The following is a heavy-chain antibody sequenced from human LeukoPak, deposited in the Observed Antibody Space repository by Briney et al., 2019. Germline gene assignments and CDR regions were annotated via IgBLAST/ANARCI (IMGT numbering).Heavy chain of an antibody. CDR3: ARVLPWFGELLEAFDI. D-gene: IGHD3-10*01. J-gene: IGHJ3*02. CDR1: GGSISSYY. V-gene: IGHV4-59*08. Sequence: SETLSLTCTVSGGSISSYYWSWIRQPPGKGLEWIGYIYYSGRTYYNPSLKSRVTISVDTSKNQFSLKLSSVTAADTAVYYCARVLPWFGELLEAFDIWGQGTMVTVSS. CDR2: IYYSGRT.